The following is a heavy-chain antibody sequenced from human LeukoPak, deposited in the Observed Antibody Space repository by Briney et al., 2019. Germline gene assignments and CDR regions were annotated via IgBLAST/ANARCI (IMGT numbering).Heavy chain of an antibody. V-gene: IGHV7-4-1*02. CDR2: INTNTGNP. CDR1: GYTFTSYG. Sequence: ASVKVSCKASGYTFTSYGISWVRQAPGQGLEWMGWINTNTGNPTYAQGFTGRFVFSLDTSVSTAYLQISSLKAEDTAVYYCARRPYCTNGVCYGELGFDPWGQGTRVTVSS. CDR3: ARRPYCTNGVCYGELGFDP. D-gene: IGHD2-8*01. J-gene: IGHJ5*02.